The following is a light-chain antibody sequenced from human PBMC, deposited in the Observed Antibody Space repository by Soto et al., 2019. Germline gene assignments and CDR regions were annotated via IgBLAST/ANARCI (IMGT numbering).Light chain of an antibody. CDR2: MVS. J-gene: IGKJ5*01. CDR3: MQATRSPQVT. V-gene: IGKV2-24*01. CDR1: HSLVHRDGNTY. Sequence: DIVMTQAPLSSPVTLGQPASISCRSSHSLVHRDGNTYLNWLHPRPGQPPRLLLYMVSKRFSGVPDRFSGSGAGTDFTLKISRVEPEDVGLYYCMQATRSPQVTFGQRTRLEIK.